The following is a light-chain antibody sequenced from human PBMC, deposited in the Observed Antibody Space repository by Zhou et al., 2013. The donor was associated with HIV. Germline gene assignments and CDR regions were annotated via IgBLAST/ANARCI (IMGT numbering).Light chain of an antibody. CDR3: QKYDSAPSIT. CDR2: AAS. J-gene: IGKJ5*01. V-gene: IGKV1-27*01. CDR1: QFLSNW. Sequence: DIQLTQSPSTLSASVGDRVTITCRASQFLSNWLTWYQQKPGKVPKLLISAASTLQSGVPSRFSGSGSGTDFTLTISSLQPEDVATYYCQKYDSAPSITFGQGTRLEIK.